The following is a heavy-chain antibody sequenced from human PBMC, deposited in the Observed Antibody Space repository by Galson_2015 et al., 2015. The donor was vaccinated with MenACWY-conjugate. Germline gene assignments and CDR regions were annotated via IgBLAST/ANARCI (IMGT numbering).Heavy chain of an antibody. CDR1: GYSLSDLS. D-gene: IGHD3-10*02. CDR3: AIVRVGCVDGGAGYGLDV. J-gene: IGHJ6*02. CDR2: FDPEEGKI. V-gene: IGHV1-24*01. Sequence: SVKVSCKVSGYSLSDLSMHWVRQAPGRGLEWMGGFDPEEGKIIYGANFQGRVTLSEDSSTDTAYMEFSSLRSEDTAVYFCAIVRVGCVDGGAGYGLDVWGQGTPVTVSS.